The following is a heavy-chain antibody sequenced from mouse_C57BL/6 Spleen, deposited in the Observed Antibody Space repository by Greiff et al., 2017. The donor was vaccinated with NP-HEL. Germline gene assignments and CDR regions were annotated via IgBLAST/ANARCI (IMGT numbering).Heavy chain of an antibody. CDR3: ARALYYDYDVGYFDV. CDR1: GFTFSSYA. V-gene: IGHV5-4*01. J-gene: IGHJ1*03. CDR2: ISDGGSYT. D-gene: IGHD2-4*01. Sequence: VQLVESGGGLVKPGGSLKLSCAASGFTFSSYAMSWVRQTPEKRLEWVATISDGGSYTYYPDNVKGRFTISRDNAKNNLYLQMSHLKSEDTAMYYCARALYYDYDVGYFDVWGTGTTVTVSS.